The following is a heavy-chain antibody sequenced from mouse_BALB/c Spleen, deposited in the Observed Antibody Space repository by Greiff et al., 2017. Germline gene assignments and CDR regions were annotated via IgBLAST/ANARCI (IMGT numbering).Heavy chain of an antibody. CDR2: INPSSGYT. CDR1: GYTFTSYW. CDR3: ARGGNGFDY. J-gene: IGHJ2*01. D-gene: IGHD1-1*02. Sequence: VQLQQPGAELVRPGVSVKLSCKASGYTFTSYWMHWIKQRPEQGLERIGEINPSSGYTNYNQKFKDKATLTADKSSSTAYMQLSSLASEDSAVYYCARGGNGFDYWGQGTTLTVSS. V-gene: IGHV1S81*02.